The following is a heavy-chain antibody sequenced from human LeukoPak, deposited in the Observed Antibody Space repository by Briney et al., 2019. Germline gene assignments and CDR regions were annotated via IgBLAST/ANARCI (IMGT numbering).Heavy chain of an antibody. J-gene: IGHJ4*02. CDR2: ISWDAGST. V-gene: IGHV3-43*01. Sequence: GGSLRLSCAASGFTFDDYTMHWVRQAPGKGLEWVSLISWDAGSTYYADSVKGRFTISRDNSKNSLYLQMNSLRTEDTALYYCAKDRIKDCSGGSCYSAYFDYWGQGTLVTVSS. CDR1: GFTFDDYT. CDR3: AKDRIKDCSGGSCYSAYFDY. D-gene: IGHD2-15*01.